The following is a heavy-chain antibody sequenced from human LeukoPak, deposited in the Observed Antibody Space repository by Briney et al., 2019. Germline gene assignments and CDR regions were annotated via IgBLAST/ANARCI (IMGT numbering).Heavy chain of an antibody. Sequence: ASETLSLTCAVYGGSFTGYYWSWIRQPPGKGMEWIGEINHSGSTNYNPSLKSRVTISVDTSKNQFSLKLSSVTAADTAVYYCARPRGYYYYMDVWGKGTTVTVSS. J-gene: IGHJ6*03. CDR3: ARPRGYYYYMDV. CDR2: INHSGST. V-gene: IGHV4-34*01. CDR1: GGSFTGYY.